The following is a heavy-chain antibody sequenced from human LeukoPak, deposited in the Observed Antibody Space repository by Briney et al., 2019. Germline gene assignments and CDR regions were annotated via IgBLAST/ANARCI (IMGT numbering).Heavy chain of an antibody. V-gene: IGHV4-59*01. CDR3: ARVGYCSGGSCYDY. J-gene: IGHJ4*02. CDR1: GGSISSYY. Sequence: SETLSLTCTVSGGSISSYYWSWIRWPPGKGLEWIGYIYYSGSTNYNPSLKSRVTISVDTSKNQFSLKLSSVTAADTAVYYCARVGYCSGGSCYDYWGQGTLVTVSS. D-gene: IGHD2-15*01. CDR2: IYYSGST.